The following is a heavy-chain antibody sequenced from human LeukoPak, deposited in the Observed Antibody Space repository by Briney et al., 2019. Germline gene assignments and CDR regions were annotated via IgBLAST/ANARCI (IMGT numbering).Heavy chain of an antibody. CDR1: GYTFTSYY. CDR2: INPSGGST. D-gene: IGHD5/OR15-5a*01. Sequence: ASVTDSCKASGYTFTSYYMHWVRQAPGHALEGMGIINPSGGSTSYAQKFQGRVTMTRDMSTSTVYMELSSLRSEDTAVYYCARSTPGNDAFDIWGQGTMVTVSS. CDR3: ARSTPGNDAFDI. J-gene: IGHJ3*02. V-gene: IGHV1-46*01.